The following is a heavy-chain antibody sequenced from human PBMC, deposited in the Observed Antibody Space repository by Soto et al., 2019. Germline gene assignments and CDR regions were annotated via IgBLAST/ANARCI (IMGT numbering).Heavy chain of an antibody. V-gene: IGHV4-31*03. J-gene: IGHJ4*02. CDR3: ARADSVLVAKGFDL. CDR1: GDYIHVGGYY. D-gene: IGHD2-8*02. Sequence: PSETLSLTCSVSGDYIHVGGYYWTWIRQRPGKGLEWMGYIYHNGRAFDNPSLKGRVTISIDKSNNQFSLNLTSVTAADTAVYYCARADSVLVAKGFDLWGQGTLVTVSS. CDR2: IYHNGRA.